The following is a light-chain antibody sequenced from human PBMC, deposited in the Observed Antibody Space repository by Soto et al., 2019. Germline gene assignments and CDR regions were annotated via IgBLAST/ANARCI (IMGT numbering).Light chain of an antibody. Sequence: SYDLTQPPSVSVAPGKTARTTCGGNNIGSKSVYWYQQKPGQAPVLVIYYDSDRPSGIPERFSGSNSGNTATLTISRVEAGDEADYYCQVWDSSSDHWVFGGGTKLTVL. CDR1: NIGSKS. CDR2: YDS. J-gene: IGLJ3*02. V-gene: IGLV3-21*04. CDR3: QVWDSSSDHWV.